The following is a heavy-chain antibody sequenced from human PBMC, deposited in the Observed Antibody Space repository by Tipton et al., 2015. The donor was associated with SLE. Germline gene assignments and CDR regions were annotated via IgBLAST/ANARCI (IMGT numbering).Heavy chain of an antibody. J-gene: IGHJ2*01. D-gene: IGHD3-22*01. Sequence: LRLSCAVSGYSISSGYYWGWIRQPPGKGLEWIGSIYHSGSTYYNPSLKSRVTISVDTSKNPFSLKLSSVTAADTAVYYCASAVVVNNDWYFDLWGRGTLVTVSS. CDR1: GYSISSGYY. CDR3: ASAVVVNNDWYFDL. V-gene: IGHV4-38-2*01. CDR2: IYHSGST.